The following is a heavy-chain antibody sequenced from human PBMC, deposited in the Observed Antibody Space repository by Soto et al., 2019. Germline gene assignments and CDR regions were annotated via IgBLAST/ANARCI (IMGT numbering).Heavy chain of an antibody. Sequence: SETLSLTCAVYGGYFSGYDWSWIRQPTGKGLEWIGEINHSGSTNYNPSLKSRVTISVDTSKNQFSLKLSSVTAADTAVYYCARGRVTTLVAYGMDVWGQGTTVTVSS. D-gene: IGHD4-17*01. J-gene: IGHJ6*02. CDR3: ARGRVTTLVAYGMDV. V-gene: IGHV4-34*01. CDR1: GGYFSGYD. CDR2: INHSGST.